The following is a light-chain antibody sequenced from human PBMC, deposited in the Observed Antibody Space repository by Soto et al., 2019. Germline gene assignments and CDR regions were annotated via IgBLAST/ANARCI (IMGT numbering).Light chain of an antibody. CDR3: HQYGSAQT. J-gene: IGKJ1*01. Sequence: EIVLTQSPGTLSLSPGERATLSCRASQSVSSSYLAWYQQKPGQAPRLLIYGASSRATGIPDRFSGSGSGTDFTLTISRLEPVDFAVYYCHQYGSAQTFGQGTKVEIK. CDR1: QSVSSSY. V-gene: IGKV3-20*01. CDR2: GAS.